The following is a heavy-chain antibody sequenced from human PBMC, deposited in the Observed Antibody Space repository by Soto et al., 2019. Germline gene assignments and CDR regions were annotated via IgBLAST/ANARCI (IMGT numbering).Heavy chain of an antibody. CDR1: GYTFTSYG. J-gene: IGHJ4*02. D-gene: IGHD6-19*01. V-gene: IGHV1-18*01. CDR3: ARESSGGGWYSSGWYHY. CDR2: ISAYNGNT. Sequence: QVQLVQSGAEVKKPGASVKVSCKASGYTFTSYGISWVRQAPGQGLEWMGWISAYNGNTNYAQKLQGRVTMTTDTSTSTAYMELRGLRSDDTAVYYCARESSGGGWYSSGWYHYWGQGTLVTVSS.